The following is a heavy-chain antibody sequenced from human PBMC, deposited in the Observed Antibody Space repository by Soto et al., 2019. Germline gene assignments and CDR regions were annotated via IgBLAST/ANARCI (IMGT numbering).Heavy chain of an antibody. CDR1: GYTFTSYG. CDR3: ARDRGTYYDYVWGSYRYPFDY. CDR2: ISAYNGNT. V-gene: IGHV1-18*01. D-gene: IGHD3-16*02. Sequence: ASVKVSCKASGYTFTSYGISWVRQAPGQGLEWMGWISAYNGNTNYAQKLQGRVTMTTDTSTSTAYMELRSLRPDDTAVYYCARDRGTYYDYVWGSYRYPFDYWGQRTLVTVSS. J-gene: IGHJ4*02.